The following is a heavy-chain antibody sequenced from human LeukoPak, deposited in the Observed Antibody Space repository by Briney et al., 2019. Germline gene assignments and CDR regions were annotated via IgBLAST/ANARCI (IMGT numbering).Heavy chain of an antibody. CDR3: ARESGAADFDY. J-gene: IGHJ4*02. D-gene: IGHD5-12*01. Sequence: GGSLRLSCAASGFTFSSYSMNWVRQAPGKGLEWVSYISSSSSTIYYADSVKGRFTISRDNAKNSLYLQMNSLRAEDTGVYYCARESGAADFDYWGQGTLVTVSS. V-gene: IGHV3-48*01. CDR2: ISSSSSTI. CDR1: GFTFSSYS.